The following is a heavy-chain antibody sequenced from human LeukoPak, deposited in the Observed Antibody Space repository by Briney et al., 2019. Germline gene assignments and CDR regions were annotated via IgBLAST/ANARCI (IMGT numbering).Heavy chain of an antibody. J-gene: IGHJ4*02. CDR3: AKVYGDYARYYFDY. CDR2: ISYDGSNK. D-gene: IGHD4-17*01. V-gene: IGHV3-30*18. Sequence: PGGSLRLSCAASGFTFSSYGMHWVRQAPGKGLEWVAVISYDGSNKYYADSVKGRFTISRDNSKNTLYLQMNSLRAEDTAVYYCAKVYGDYARYYFDYWGQGTLVTVSS. CDR1: GFTFSSYG.